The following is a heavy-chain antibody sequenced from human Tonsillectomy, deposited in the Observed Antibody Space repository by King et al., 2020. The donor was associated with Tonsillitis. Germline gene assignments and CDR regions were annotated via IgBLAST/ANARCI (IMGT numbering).Heavy chain of an antibody. V-gene: IGHV4-38-2*01. Sequence: VQLQESGPGLVKPSETLSLTFAVSGYSISSGYYGGWIRQPPGKGLEWIGSIYHSGSPYYHPSLKSRVTISVDTSKNQFSLKLSSVTAADTAVYYCAREPYDYVWGSYRRYFDYWGQGTLVTVSS. CDR1: GYSISSGYY. D-gene: IGHD3-16*02. J-gene: IGHJ4*02. CDR3: AREPYDYVWGSYRRYFDY. CDR2: IYHSGSP.